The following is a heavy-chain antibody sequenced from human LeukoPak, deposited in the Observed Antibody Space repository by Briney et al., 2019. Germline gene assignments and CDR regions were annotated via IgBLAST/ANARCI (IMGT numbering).Heavy chain of an antibody. V-gene: IGHV1-2*06. CDR1: GYTFSDSY. D-gene: IGHD2-8*01. CDR3: ARSARHCNNGVCFTDYYIDL. Sequence: ASVKVSCKASGYTFSDSYIHFVRQAPGQGLEWMGRINPNSGDPNYPQKFQGRVTMTRDTSTSTAYMEMNSLTSDDTAVYYCARSARHCNNGVCFTDYYIDLWGKGTTVTVSS. CDR2: INPNSGDP. J-gene: IGHJ6*03.